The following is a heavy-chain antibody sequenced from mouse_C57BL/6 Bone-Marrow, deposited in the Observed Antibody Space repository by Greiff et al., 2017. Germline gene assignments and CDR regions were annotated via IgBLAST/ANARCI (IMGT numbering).Heavy chain of an antibody. Sequence: EVQLQQSGAELVRPGASVKLSCTASGFNIKDDYMHWVKQRPEQGLEWIGWIDPENGDTEYASKFQGKATITADTSSNTAYLQLSSLTSEDTAVYYCTTGGYFAMGYRGQGTSVAVSS. J-gene: IGHJ4*01. D-gene: IGHD1-1*02. V-gene: IGHV14-4*01. CDR3: TTGGYFAMGY. CDR1: GFNIKDDY. CDR2: IDPENGDT.